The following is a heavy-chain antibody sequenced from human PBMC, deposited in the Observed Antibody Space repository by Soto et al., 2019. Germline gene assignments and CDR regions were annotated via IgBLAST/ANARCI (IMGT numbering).Heavy chain of an antibody. V-gene: IGHV3-9*01. Sequence: EVELVESGGGLVQPGRSLRLSCAASGFTFDDYAMHWVRQSPGKGLEWVSGISWNSGNIDYAESVKGRFTISRDNAKNSLYLQMNSLRAEDTALYYCAKVTAASDYYQYGLDVWGQGTTVTVSS. CDR2: ISWNSGNI. CDR3: AKVTAASDYYQYGLDV. D-gene: IGHD6-13*01. J-gene: IGHJ6*02. CDR1: GFTFDDYA.